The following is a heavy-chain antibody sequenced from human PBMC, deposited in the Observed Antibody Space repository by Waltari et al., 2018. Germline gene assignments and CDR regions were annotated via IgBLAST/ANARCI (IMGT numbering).Heavy chain of an antibody. CDR2: IYSGGRT. V-gene: IGHV3-53*01. CDR1: GFTVSSNY. D-gene: IGHD6-6*01. Sequence: EVQLVESGGGLIQPGGSLRLSCAASGFTVSSNYMSWVRQAPGKGLEWVSVIYSGGRTYYADSMKGRFTISRDNSKNTLYLQMNSLRAEDTAVYYCARDLIAPPYWYFDLWGRGTLVTVSS. CDR3: ARDLIAPPYWYFDL. J-gene: IGHJ2*01.